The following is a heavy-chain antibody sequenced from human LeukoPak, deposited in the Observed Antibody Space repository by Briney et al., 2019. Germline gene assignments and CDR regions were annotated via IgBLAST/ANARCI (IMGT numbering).Heavy chain of an antibody. CDR1: GDSISSSY. CDR2: IHTSGST. CDR3: ARVRLGRGLDY. Sequence: SEALSLTCTVSGDSISSSYWGWIRQPAGKGLEWIGRIHTSGSTYYSPSLKSRVTMSVDTSTNQFSLKLSSVTAADTAMYYCARVRLGRGLDYWGQGNLVTVSS. D-gene: IGHD6-19*01. V-gene: IGHV4-4*07. J-gene: IGHJ4*02.